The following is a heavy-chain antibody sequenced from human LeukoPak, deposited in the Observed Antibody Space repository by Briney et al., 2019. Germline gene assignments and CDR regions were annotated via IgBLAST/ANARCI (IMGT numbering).Heavy chain of an antibody. CDR1: GFTFSSYG. CDR2: IWYDGSNK. V-gene: IGHV3-33*06. CDR3: AKDIGSSWLVSNYFDY. D-gene: IGHD6-13*01. J-gene: IGHJ4*02. Sequence: GGSLRLSCAASGFTFSSYGMHWVRQAPGKGLEWVAVIWYDGSNKYYTDSVKGRFTISRDNSKNTLYLQMNSLRAEDTAVYYCAKDIGSSWLVSNYFDYWGQGTLVTVSS.